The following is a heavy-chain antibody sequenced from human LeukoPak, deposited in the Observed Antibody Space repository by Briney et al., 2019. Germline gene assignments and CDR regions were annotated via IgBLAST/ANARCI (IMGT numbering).Heavy chain of an antibody. V-gene: IGHV4-34*01. J-gene: IGHJ5*02. Sequence: SETLSLTCAVYGGSFSGYYWSWIRQPPGKGLEWIGEINHSGSTNYNPSLKSRVTISVDTSNNQFSLKLSSVTAADTAVYYCARGRRPIVVVVAAHRGWFDPWGQGTLVTVSS. D-gene: IGHD2-15*01. CDR3: ARGRRPIVVVVAAHRGWFDP. CDR1: GGSFSGYY. CDR2: INHSGST.